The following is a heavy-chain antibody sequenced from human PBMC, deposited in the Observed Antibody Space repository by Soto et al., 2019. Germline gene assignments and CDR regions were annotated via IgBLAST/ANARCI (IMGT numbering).Heavy chain of an antibody. V-gene: IGHV4-4*02. J-gene: IGHJ6*02. CDR3: GCRVEDISYDYYGMDV. CDR1: GGSVRSNNW. D-gene: IGHD2-15*01. CDR2: IHHREST. Sequence: SETLSLTCAVSGGSVRSNNWWSWVRQPPGKGLEWIGEIHHRESTNLNPSLKSRVTISVDRSKNEFSLKVKSVTAADTAVYYCGCRVEDISYDYYGMDVWGQGTTVTSP.